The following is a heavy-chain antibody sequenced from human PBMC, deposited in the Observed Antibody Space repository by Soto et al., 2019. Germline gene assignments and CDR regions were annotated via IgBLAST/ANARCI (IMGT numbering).Heavy chain of an antibody. D-gene: IGHD2-21*01. V-gene: IGHV4-39*01. J-gene: IGHJ6*03. CDR3: ASPRGCGPHQYYMDV. CDR2: IYYSGST. CDR1: GGSISSSSYY. Sequence: SETLSLTCTVSGGSISSSSYYWGWIRQPPGKGLEWIGSIYYSGSTYYNPSLKSRVTISVDTSKNQFSLKLSSVTAADTAVYYCASPRGCGPHQYYMDVWSKGTTVTVSS.